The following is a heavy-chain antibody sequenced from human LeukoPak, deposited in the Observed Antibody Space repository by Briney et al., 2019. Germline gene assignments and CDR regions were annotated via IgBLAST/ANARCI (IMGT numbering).Heavy chain of an antibody. D-gene: IGHD3-22*01. J-gene: IGHJ1*01. CDR1: GDSVSRSDSY. CDR2: IYYSGRT. CDR3: ARRRYYDGSGYLE. Sequence: SETLSLTCSVSGDSVSRSDSYWDWIRQPPGKGLEWIGTIYYSGRTYYSPSLKSRVTMSVDPSNNQFSLNLRSVTAADTAVYYCARRRYYDGSGYLEWGQGTLLSVSS. V-gene: IGHV4-39*01.